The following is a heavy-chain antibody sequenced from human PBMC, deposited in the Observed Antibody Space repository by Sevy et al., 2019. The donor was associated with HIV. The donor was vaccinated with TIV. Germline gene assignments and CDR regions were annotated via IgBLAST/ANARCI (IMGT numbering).Heavy chain of an antibody. D-gene: IGHD6-13*01. CDR1: GFTFSSYG. Sequence: GGSLRLSCAASGFTFSSYGMLWVRQAPGKGLEWVAVISYDGSNKYYADPVKGRFTISRDNSKNTLYLQMNSLRAEDTAVYYCAKDRVAAAGIGWYFDLWGRGTLVTVSS. V-gene: IGHV3-30*18. CDR3: AKDRVAAAGIGWYFDL. CDR2: ISYDGSNK. J-gene: IGHJ2*01.